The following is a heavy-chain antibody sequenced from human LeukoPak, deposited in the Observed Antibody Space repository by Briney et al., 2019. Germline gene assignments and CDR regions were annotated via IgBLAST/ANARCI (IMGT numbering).Heavy chain of an antibody. CDR2: ISTSKDKT. J-gene: IGHJ6*02. V-gene: IGHV1-18*04. CDR1: GYTFTSYG. CDR3: ARCKHSDPRYGMDV. Sequence: GDSVKVSCKSSGYTFTSYGITWVRQAPGHGLEWMGWISTSKDKTNYAQEFQGRVTMTTDTSSSTVYMELGSLRSDDTAVYYCARCKHSDPRYGMDVWGQGTTVTVSS. D-gene: IGHD2/OR15-2a*01.